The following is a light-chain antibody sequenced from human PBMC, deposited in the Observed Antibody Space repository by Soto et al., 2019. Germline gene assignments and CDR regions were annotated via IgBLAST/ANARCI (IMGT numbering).Light chain of an antibody. CDR3: QQHGGSPVT. V-gene: IGKV3-20*01. Sequence: EIALTHSPCTLSLSPLDRGTLXYMASQTVIRNYLAWHQQKPGQTPRLLVYGASSRATGIPDRFSGSGSGTDFTLTISRLEPEDFAVYYCQQHGGSPVTFGQGTLLEI. CDR1: QTVIRNY. J-gene: IGKJ5*01. CDR2: GAS.